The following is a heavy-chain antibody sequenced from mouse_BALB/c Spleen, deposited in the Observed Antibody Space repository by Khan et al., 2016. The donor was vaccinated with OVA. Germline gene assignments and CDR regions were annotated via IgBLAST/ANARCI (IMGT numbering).Heavy chain of an antibody. CDR1: GYSITSDYA. V-gene: IGHV3-2*02. CDR2: ISSSGST. D-gene: IGHD2-3*01. J-gene: IGHJ4*01. CDR3: ARDGSRYNYAMDY. Sequence: QLEESGPGLVKPSQSLSLTCTVTGYSITSDYAWNWIRQFPGNKLEWMGYISSSGSTNYNPALQSRISITRDTSKNQFFLQLNSVTTEDTATYYCARDGSRYNYAMDYWGQGTSVTVSS.